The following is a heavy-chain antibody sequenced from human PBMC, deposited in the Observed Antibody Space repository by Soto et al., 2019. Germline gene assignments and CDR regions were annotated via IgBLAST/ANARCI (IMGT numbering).Heavy chain of an antibody. Sequence: GGSLRLSCAASGFTFSSYGIHWVRQAPGKGLEWVAVIWYDGSHKFYADSVKGRFTISRDNSKNTLYLQMNSLRVEDTAVYYCARDRVGCSSTSCYYPDAFDIWGQGTMVTVSS. J-gene: IGHJ3*02. V-gene: IGHV3-33*01. CDR1: GFTFSSYG. CDR2: IWYDGSHK. CDR3: ARDRVGCSSTSCYYPDAFDI. D-gene: IGHD2-2*01.